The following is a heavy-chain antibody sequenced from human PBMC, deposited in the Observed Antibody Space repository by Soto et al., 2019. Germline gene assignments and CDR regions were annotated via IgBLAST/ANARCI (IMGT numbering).Heavy chain of an antibody. Sequence: QVQLQQWGAGLLKPSETLSLTCAVYGGSFSGYYWSWIRQPPGKGLEWIGEINHSGSTNYNPSLKSRVTISVDTPKNPFSLKLSSVTAADTAVYYCAMDFYDSSGHHFDYWGQGTLVTVSS. D-gene: IGHD3-22*01. CDR2: INHSGST. CDR1: GGSFSGYY. CDR3: AMDFYDSSGHHFDY. V-gene: IGHV4-34*01. J-gene: IGHJ4*02.